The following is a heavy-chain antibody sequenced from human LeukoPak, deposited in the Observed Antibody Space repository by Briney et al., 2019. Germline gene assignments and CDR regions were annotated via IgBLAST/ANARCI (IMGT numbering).Heavy chain of an antibody. V-gene: IGHV1-18*01. D-gene: IGHD5-18*01. CDR3: ARARRDGYSYGPDFDY. CDR1: GYTLTELS. CDR2: ISAYNGNT. J-gene: IGHJ4*02. Sequence: ASVKVSCKVSGYTLTELSMHWVRQAPGKGLEWMGWISAYNGNTNYAQKLQGRVTMTTDTSTSTAYMELRSLRSDDTAVYYCARARRDGYSYGPDFDYWGQGTLVTVSS.